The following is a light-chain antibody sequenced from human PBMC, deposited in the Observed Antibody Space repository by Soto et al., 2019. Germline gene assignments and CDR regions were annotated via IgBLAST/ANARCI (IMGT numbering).Light chain of an antibody. CDR1: QTISSW. CDR3: QQYNSYST. CDR2: KAS. J-gene: IGKJ5*01. V-gene: IGKV1-5*03. Sequence: DIQMTQPPSSLSASVGDRVTMTCRASQTISSWLAWYQQKPGKAPKLLIYKASSLESGVPSRFSGSGSGTEFTLTISSLQPDDFATYYCQQYNSYSTFGQGTRLEIK.